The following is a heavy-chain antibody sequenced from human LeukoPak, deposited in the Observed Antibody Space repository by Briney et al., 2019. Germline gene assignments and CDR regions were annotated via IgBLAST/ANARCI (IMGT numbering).Heavy chain of an antibody. CDR2: VNPNSGDT. CDR3: ARASGSYRWFDS. CDR1: GYTFTGYY. V-gene: IGHV1-2*02. J-gene: IGHJ5*01. Sequence: ASVKVSCKASGYTFTGYYLHWVRQAPGQGLEWMGCVNPNSGDTNYAQKFQGSVTMTRDTSISTVYMELSRLRSDDTAVYHCARASGSYRWFDSWGQGTLVTVSS. D-gene: IGHD1-26*01.